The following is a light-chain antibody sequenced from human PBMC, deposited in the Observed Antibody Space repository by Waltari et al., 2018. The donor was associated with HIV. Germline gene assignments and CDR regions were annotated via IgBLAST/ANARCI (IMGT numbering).Light chain of an antibody. J-gene: IGLJ1*01. CDR2: RNN. CDR3: AAWDDSLSGLV. V-gene: IGLV1-47*01. CDR1: SSNIGSNY. Sequence: QSVLTQPPSASGTPGQRVTISCSGSSSNIGSNYVYCYQQLPGTAPKPLIYRNNQRPSGVPDRFSGSKSGTSASLAISGLRSEDEADYYCAAWDDSLSGLVFGTGTKVTVL.